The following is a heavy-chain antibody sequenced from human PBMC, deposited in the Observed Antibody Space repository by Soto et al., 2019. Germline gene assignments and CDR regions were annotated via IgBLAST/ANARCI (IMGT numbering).Heavy chain of an antibody. J-gene: IGHJ6*02. CDR1: GDSMSGLY. CDR2: IYMSGRT. V-gene: IGHV4-4*07. CDR3: VRITVSTTYSIDV. Sequence: QVQLQESGPGLVKPSETLSLTCAVSGDSMSGLYWGWVRQPAGKGLEWIGRIYMSGRTNYNPSLETRVTMSVDTSKNQFSLRLRSVTAADTARYYCVRITVSTTYSIDVWGQGTTVTVSS. D-gene: IGHD4-4*01.